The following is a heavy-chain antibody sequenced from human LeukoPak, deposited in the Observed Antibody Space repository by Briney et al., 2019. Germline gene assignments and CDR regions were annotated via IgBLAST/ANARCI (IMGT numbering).Heavy chain of an antibody. V-gene: IGHV1-69*05. J-gene: IGHJ6*03. CDR2: IIPIFGTA. CDR3: ARVGHDSSGYYYYYYMDV. Sequence: SVKVSCKASGGTFSSYAISWVRQAPGQGLEWMGRIIPIFGTANYAQKLQGRVTITTDESTSTAYMELSSLRSEDTAVYYCARVGHDSSGYYYYYYMDVWGKGTTVTVSS. D-gene: IGHD3-22*01. CDR1: GGTFSSYA.